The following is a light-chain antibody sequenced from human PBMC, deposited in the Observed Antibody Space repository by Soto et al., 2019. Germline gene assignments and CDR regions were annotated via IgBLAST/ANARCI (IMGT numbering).Light chain of an antibody. Sequence: EIVLTQSPGTLSLSPGERATLSCRASQSVSSSYLAWYQQKPGQAPRLLIYGASSRAACIPDRFSGSRSGTDFTFTSSRLEPEDFAVYYCQHYGSSPFTFGPGTRLEIK. V-gene: IGKV3-20*01. CDR1: QSVSSSY. CDR3: QHYGSSPFT. CDR2: GAS. J-gene: IGKJ5*01.